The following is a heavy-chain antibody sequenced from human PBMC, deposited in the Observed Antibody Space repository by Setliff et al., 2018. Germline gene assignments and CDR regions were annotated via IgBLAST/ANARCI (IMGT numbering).Heavy chain of an antibody. CDR3: ARDRGLEADVVSLINMGDF. D-gene: IGHD2-21*01. J-gene: IGHJ4*02. CDR1: GYTFTGYY. V-gene: IGHV1-2*02. CDR2: INPNSGVT. Sequence: ASVKVSCKASGYTFTGYYMHWIRQAPGQGLEWVGWINPNSGVTNYAQKFQSRVTMTTDTFTNTAYMELRSLRSDDTAVYYCARDRGLEADVVSLINMGDFWGQGTLVTVSS.